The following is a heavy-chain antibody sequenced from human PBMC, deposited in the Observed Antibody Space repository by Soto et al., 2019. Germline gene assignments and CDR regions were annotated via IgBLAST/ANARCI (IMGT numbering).Heavy chain of an antibody. CDR2: IYFSGST. Sequence: SETLSLTCTFSGGSISSYYWSWIRQPPGKGLEWIGHIYFSGSTNYNPSLKSRVTISIDTSKRQFSLKLRSVTAADTAVYYCARVGSGSYYDFNWFDPWGQGKVVTVSS. J-gene: IGHJ5*02. D-gene: IGHD1-26*01. CDR3: ARVGSGSYYDFNWFDP. V-gene: IGHV4-59*01. CDR1: GGSISSYY.